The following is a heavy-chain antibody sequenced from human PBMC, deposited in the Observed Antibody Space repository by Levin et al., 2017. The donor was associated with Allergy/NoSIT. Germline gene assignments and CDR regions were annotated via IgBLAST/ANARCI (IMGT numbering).Heavy chain of an antibody. CDR3: ARDWWGGDYVYYGMDV. CDR2: ISSSGSTI. V-gene: IGHV3-11*01. J-gene: IGHJ6*02. CDR1: GFTFSDYY. D-gene: IGHD2-15*01. Sequence: GGSLRLSCAASGFTFSDYYMSWIRQAPGKGLEWVSYISSSGSTIYYADSVKGRFTISRDNAKNSLYLQMNSLRAEDTAVYYCARDWWGGDYVYYGMDVWGQGTTVTVSS.